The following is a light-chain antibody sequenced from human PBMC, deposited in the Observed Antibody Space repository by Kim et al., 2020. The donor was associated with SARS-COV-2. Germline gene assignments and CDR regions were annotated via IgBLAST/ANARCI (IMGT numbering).Light chain of an antibody. V-gene: IGLV3-1*01. CDR1: KLGDKY. CDR2: QDS. J-gene: IGLJ2*01. Sequence: VSPGQTASITCSGDKLGDKYACWYQQKPGQSPVVVIHQDSKRPSGIPERFSGSNSGNTATLTISGTQAMDEADYYCQAWDTSTVVFGGGTQLTVL. CDR3: QAWDTSTVV.